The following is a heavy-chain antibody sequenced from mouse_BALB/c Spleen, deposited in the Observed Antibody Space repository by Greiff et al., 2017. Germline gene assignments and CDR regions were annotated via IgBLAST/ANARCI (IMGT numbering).Heavy chain of an antibody. J-gene: IGHJ4*01. CDR3: ARQAGHYYNLYAMDY. CDR2: ISSGGSYT. V-gene: IGHV5-6*01. CDR1: GFSFSSYG. D-gene: IGHD1-3*01. Sequence: EVQRVESGGDLVKPGGSLKLSCAASGFSFSSYGMSWVRQTPDKRLEWVATISSGGSYTYYPDSVKGRFTISRDNAKNTLYLQMSSLKSEDTAMYYYARQAGHYYNLYAMDYWGQGPSVTVSS.